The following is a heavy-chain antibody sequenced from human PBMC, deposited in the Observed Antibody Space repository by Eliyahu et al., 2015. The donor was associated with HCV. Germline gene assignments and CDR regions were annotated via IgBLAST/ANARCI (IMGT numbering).Heavy chain of an antibody. CDR1: GFSFSTSGVG. Sequence: QITLKESGPTLVKPTQTLTLTCTFSGFSFSTSGVGVGWIRQPPGKALEWLALIYWNDDKRYSPSLQSRLTISRGTSRNQVVLTMTNVDPVDTATYYCAHKTAYSTSYHFDYWGQGTLVTVSS. J-gene: IGHJ4*02. CDR2: IYWNDDK. CDR3: AHKTAYSTSYHFDY. D-gene: IGHD6-6*01. V-gene: IGHV2-5*01.